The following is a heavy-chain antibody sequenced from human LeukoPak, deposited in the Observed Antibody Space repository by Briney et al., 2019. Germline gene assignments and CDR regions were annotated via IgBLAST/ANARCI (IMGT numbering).Heavy chain of an antibody. V-gene: IGHV1-46*01. CDR1: GYTFTSYY. Sequence: ASVKVSCKASGYTFTSYYMHWVRQAPGQGLEWMGIINPSGGSTSYAQKFQGRVTMTEDTSTDTAYMELSSLRSEDTAVYYCATSNYYGSAHFDYWGQGTLVTVSS. J-gene: IGHJ4*02. D-gene: IGHD3-10*01. CDR3: ATSNYYGSAHFDY. CDR2: INPSGGST.